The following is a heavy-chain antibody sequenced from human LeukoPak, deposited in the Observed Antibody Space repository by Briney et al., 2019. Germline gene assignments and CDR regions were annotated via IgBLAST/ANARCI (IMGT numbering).Heavy chain of an antibody. V-gene: IGHV3-7*03. CDR3: ARGEPTSSFRPFDY. D-gene: IGHD1-26*01. Sequence: GGSLRLSCAASGFTFSNYWMNWVRQAPGKGLEWVADIKADGSETHYVDPLKGRFTISRDNANNLLYLEMDSLRVEDTAVYYCARGEPTSSFRPFDYWGQGILVTVSS. J-gene: IGHJ4*02. CDR2: IKADGSET. CDR1: GFTFSNYW.